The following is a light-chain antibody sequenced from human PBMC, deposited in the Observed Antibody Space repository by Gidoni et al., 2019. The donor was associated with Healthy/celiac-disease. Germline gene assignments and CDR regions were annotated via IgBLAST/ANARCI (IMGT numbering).Light chain of an antibody. CDR3: QQRSNWPPWT. CDR1: QSVSSY. Sequence: EIVLTQSPATLSLSPGERATLSCRASQSVSSYLAWDQQKPGQAPRLLIYDASNRATGIPARFSGSGSGTDFTLTISSLEPEDFAVYYCQQRSNWPPWTFGQGTQVEIK. CDR2: DAS. J-gene: IGKJ1*01. V-gene: IGKV3-11*01.